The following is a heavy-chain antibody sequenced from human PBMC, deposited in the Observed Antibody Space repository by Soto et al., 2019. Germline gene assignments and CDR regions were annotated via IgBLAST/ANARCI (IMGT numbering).Heavy chain of an antibody. Sequence: GGSLRLSCAASGFTFSSYDMHWVRQATGKGLEWVSAIGTAGDTYYPGSVKGRFTISRENAKNSLYLQMNSLRAGDTAVYYCARDGHSRSGLLWFGESPENYYYYMDVWGKGTTVTVSS. CDR2: IGTAGDT. V-gene: IGHV3-13*01. CDR3: ARDGHSRSGLLWFGESPENYYYYMDV. CDR1: GFTFSSYD. D-gene: IGHD3-10*01. J-gene: IGHJ6*03.